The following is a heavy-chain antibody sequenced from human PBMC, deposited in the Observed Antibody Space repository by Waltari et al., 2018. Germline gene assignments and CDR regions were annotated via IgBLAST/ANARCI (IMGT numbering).Heavy chain of an antibody. V-gene: IGHV7-4-1*01. CDR3: SREALVGTNTIVDY. Sequence: QVHLEQSGSELKRPGASVRISCLTSGYTFTAYAINWVRPAPGQGLQWLGWVNTQTGNPTYAQGLSRRFVFSVDTSVATAYLQIDSLTTSDSAVYFCSREALVGTNTIVDYWGRGTLVTVSS. CDR2: VNTQTGNP. CDR1: GYTFTAYA. D-gene: IGHD1-26*01. J-gene: IGHJ4*02.